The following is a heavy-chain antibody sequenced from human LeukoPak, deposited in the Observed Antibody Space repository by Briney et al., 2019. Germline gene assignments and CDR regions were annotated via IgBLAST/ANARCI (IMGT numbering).Heavy chain of an antibody. J-gene: IGHJ4*02. V-gene: IGHV3-33*01. CDR2: IWYDGSNK. CDR1: GFTFSSYG. CDR3: ASPYGHNPAAYYFDY. Sequence: GRSLRLSCAASGFTFSSYGMHWVRQAPGKGLEWVAVIWYDGSNKYYADSVKGRFTISRDNSKNTLYLQMNSLRAEDTAVYYCASPYGHNPAAYYFDYWGQGTLVTVSS. D-gene: IGHD1-14*01.